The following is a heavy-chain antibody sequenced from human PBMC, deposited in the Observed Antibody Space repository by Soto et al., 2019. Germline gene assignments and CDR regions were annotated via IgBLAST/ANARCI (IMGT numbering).Heavy chain of an antibody. Sequence: QVQLQESGPGLVKPSQTLSLTCTVSGGSISSGGYYWSWIRQHPGKGLEWIGYIYYIGSTYYNPSLKSRVTXSXDXXKNQFSLKLSSVTAADTAVYYCARSPEATVTAFDFWGQGTLVTVSS. CDR3: ARSPEATVTAFDF. J-gene: IGHJ4*02. CDR1: GGSISSGGYY. CDR2: IYYIGST. D-gene: IGHD4-17*01. V-gene: IGHV4-31*03.